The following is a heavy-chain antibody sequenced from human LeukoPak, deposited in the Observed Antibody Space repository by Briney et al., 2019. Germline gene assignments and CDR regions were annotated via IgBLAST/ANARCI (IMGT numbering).Heavy chain of an antibody. Sequence: SETLSLTCTVSGGSISSYYWSWIRQPPGKGLEWIGYIYYSGSTNYNPSLKSRVTISVDTSENQFSLKLSSVTAADTAVYYCARGVLWFGELLYENWFDPWGQGTLVTVSS. CDR1: GGSISSYY. D-gene: IGHD3-10*01. CDR3: ARGVLWFGELLYENWFDP. J-gene: IGHJ5*02. CDR2: IYYSGST. V-gene: IGHV4-59*01.